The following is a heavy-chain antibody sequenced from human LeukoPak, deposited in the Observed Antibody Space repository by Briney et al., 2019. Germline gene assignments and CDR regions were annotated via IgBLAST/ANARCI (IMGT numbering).Heavy chain of an antibody. Sequence: ASVKVSCKASGYTFTGYYIHWVRQAPGQGLEWMGRINPNSGGTNYAQRFQGRVTMTRDTSISTAYMELNRLTSDDTAVYYCAREPTVRDFNWFDPWGQGTLVTVSS. D-gene: IGHD3-10*01. J-gene: IGHJ5*02. CDR3: AREPTVRDFNWFDP. CDR1: GYTFTGYY. V-gene: IGHV1-2*06. CDR2: INPNSGGT.